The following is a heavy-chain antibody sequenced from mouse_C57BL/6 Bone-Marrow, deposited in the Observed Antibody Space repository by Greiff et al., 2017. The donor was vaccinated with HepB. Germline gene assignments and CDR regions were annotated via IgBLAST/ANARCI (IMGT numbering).Heavy chain of an antibody. Sequence: VQLKESEGGLVQPGSSMKLSCTASGFTFSDYYMAWVRQVPEKGLEWVANINYDGSSTYYLDSLKSRFIISRDNAKNILYLQMSSLKSEDTATYYCARERDYGSSYYFDYWGQGTTLTVSS. CDR1: GFTFSDYY. CDR2: INYDGSST. CDR3: ARERDYGSSYYFDY. D-gene: IGHD1-1*01. V-gene: IGHV5-16*01. J-gene: IGHJ2*01.